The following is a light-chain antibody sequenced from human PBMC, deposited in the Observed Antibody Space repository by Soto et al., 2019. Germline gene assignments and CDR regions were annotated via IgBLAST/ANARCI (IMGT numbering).Light chain of an antibody. V-gene: IGLV2-14*03. CDR2: DVS. Sequence: QSLLTQSASVSGSPGQSITISCTGTSSDVGGYNYVSWYQHHPGKAPKLMIYDVSNRPSGISNRFSGSKSGNTASLTISGLQPEDEGDYYCSSYTTSNTRQIVFGTGTKVIVL. CDR1: SSDVGGYNY. CDR3: SSYTTSNTRQIV. J-gene: IGLJ1*01.